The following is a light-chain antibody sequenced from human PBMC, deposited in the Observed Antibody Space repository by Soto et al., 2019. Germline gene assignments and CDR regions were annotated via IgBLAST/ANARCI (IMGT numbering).Light chain of an antibody. CDR3: FSYAGSSTFV. CDR1: SSDVGNYNL. V-gene: IGLV2-23*02. CDR2: EVT. J-gene: IGLJ1*01. Sequence: QSALTQPASVSGSPGQSITMSCTGTSSDVGNYNLVSWYQQHPGKAPKVMIYEVTKRPSGVSNRFSGSKSGNTASLTISGLQAEDEADYYCFSYAGSSTFVFGTGTKLTVL.